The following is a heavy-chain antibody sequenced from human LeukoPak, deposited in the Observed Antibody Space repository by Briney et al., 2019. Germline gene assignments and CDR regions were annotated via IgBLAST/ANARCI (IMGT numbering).Heavy chain of an antibody. CDR2: ISGSGGST. V-gene: IGHV3-23*01. CDR1: GFTVSSNY. D-gene: IGHD6-13*01. J-gene: IGHJ4*02. Sequence: GGSLRLSCAASGFTVSSNYMSWVRQAPGKGLEWVSAISGSGGSTYYADSVKGRFTISRDNSKNTLYLQMNSLRAEDTAVYYCAKDRSSSRQAFDYWGQGTLVTVSS. CDR3: AKDRSSSRQAFDY.